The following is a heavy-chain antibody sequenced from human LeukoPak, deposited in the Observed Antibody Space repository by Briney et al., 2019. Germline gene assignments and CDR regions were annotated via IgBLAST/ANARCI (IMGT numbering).Heavy chain of an antibody. J-gene: IGHJ4*02. Sequence: PGGSLRLSCAASGFTFSSYGMHWVRQAPGKGLEWVAVISYDGSNKYYADSVKGRFTISRDNSKNTLNLNMNSLRAEDTAVYYCARDSQLVSYVSYVATGSSGGALDYWGQGTLVTVSS. V-gene: IGHV3-30*03. D-gene: IGHD1-7*01. CDR3: ARDSQLVSYVSYVATGSSGGALDY. CDR1: GFTFSSYG. CDR2: ISYDGSNK.